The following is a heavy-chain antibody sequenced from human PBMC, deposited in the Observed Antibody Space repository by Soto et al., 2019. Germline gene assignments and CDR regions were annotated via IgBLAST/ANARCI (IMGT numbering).Heavy chain of an antibody. D-gene: IGHD3-3*01. Sequence: SVKVSCKASGGTFSSYAISWVRQAPGQGLEWMGGIIPIFGTANYAQKFQGRVTITADESTSTAYMELSSLRSEDTAVYYCARAIRPYYDFWSGYWRSKFDYWGQGTLVTVSS. CDR2: IIPIFGTA. CDR1: GGTFSSYA. V-gene: IGHV1-69*13. J-gene: IGHJ4*02. CDR3: ARAIRPYYDFWSGYWRSKFDY.